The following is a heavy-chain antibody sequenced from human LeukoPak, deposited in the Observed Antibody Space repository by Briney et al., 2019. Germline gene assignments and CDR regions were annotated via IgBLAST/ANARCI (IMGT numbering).Heavy chain of an antibody. CDR1: GFTFSSYS. CDR2: ISSSSSYI. J-gene: IGHJ6*02. CDR3: AREWGDGYKLHYYGMDV. V-gene: IGHV3-21*01. D-gene: IGHD5-24*01. Sequence: PGGSLRLSCAASGFTFSSYSMNWVRQAPGKGLEWVSSISSSSSYIYYADSVKGRFTISRDNAKNSLYLQMNSLRAEDTAVYYCAREWGDGYKLHYYGMDVWGQGTTVTVPS.